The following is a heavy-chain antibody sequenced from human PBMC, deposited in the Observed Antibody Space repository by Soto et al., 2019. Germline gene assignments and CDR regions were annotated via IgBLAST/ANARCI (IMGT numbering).Heavy chain of an antibody. D-gene: IGHD3-10*01. CDR2: VHHIGSP. V-gene: IGHV4-4*02. J-gene: IGHJ5*02. Sequence: PSETLSLTCAVSGGSLNTGNWWTWVRQPPRKGLEWIGEVHHIGSPNYKPSLRGRVTISLDKANNQFSLSLKSVTAADTAVYFCARIHYGSGSRQLDPWGQGILVTVSS. CDR3: ARIHYGSGSRQLDP. CDR1: GGSLNTGNW.